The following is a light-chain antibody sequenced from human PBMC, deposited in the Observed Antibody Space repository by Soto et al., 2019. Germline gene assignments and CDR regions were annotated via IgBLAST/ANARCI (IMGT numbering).Light chain of an antibody. V-gene: IGKV4-1*01. Sequence: DIVMTQSPDSLAVSLGERATINCKSSQSVLYSSHNKNYLAWYQQKPGQPPKLLIYWASTRESGVPDRFSGSGSETDFTLTISSLQAEDVAVYDCQEYYSTPGAVGQGTKVEI. CDR3: QEYYSTPGA. J-gene: IGKJ1*01. CDR2: WAS. CDR1: QSVLYSSHNKNY.